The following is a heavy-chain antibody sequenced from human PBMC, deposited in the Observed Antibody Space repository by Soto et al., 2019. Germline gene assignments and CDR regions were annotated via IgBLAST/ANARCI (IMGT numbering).Heavy chain of an antibody. D-gene: IGHD3-22*01. CDR1: GYSFTSYW. CDR3: ARASSHYYPVY. Sequence: ESLKISFKGSGYSFTSYWIGWVRQMPGKGLEWMGIIYPCDSDTRYSPCFQGQVTISADKSISTAYLQWSSLKASDTAMYYCARASSHYYPVYWGQGTLVTVSS. J-gene: IGHJ4*02. V-gene: IGHV5-51*01. CDR2: IYPCDSDT.